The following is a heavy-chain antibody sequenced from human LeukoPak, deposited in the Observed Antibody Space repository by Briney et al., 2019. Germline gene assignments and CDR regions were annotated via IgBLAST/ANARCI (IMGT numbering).Heavy chain of an antibody. D-gene: IGHD1-26*01. J-gene: IGHJ4*02. V-gene: IGHV1-2*02. Sequence: ASVKVSCKASGYTFSGHYMHWVRQAPGQGLEWMGWINPNSGGTKYAQKFQGRVTMTRDTSISTAYMEMSRLRSDDTAVYYCARDPVASGGGSYFIDYWGQGTLVTVSS. CDR2: INPNSGGT. CDR3: ARDPVASGGGSYFIDY. CDR1: GYTFSGHY.